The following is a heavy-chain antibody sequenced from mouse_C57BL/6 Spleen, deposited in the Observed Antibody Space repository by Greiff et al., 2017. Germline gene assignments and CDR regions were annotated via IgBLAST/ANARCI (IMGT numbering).Heavy chain of an antibody. D-gene: IGHD1-1*01. J-gene: IGHJ2*01. V-gene: IGHV1-76*01. CDR2: IYPGSGNT. CDR1: GYTFTDYY. Sequence: QVQLQQSGAELVRPGASVKLSCKASGYTFTDYYINWVKQRPGQGLEWIARIYPGSGNTYYNEKFKGKATLTAEKSSSSAYMQLSSLTSEHSTVYYCARSTTYYFDYWGQGTTRTVSS. CDR3: ARSTTYYFDY.